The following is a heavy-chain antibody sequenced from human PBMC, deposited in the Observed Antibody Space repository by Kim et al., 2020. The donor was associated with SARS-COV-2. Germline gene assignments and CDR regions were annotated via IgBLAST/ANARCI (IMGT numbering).Heavy chain of an antibody. CDR2: ISWNSGSI. Sequence: GGSLRLSCAASGFTFDDYAMHWVRQAPGKGLEWVSGISWNSGSIGYADSVKGRFTISRDNAKNSLYLQMNSLRAEDTALYYCAKGGAAHYYYYYYMDVWGKGTTVTVSS. CDR3: AKGGAAHYYYYYYMDV. V-gene: IGHV3-9*01. CDR1: GFTFDDYA. J-gene: IGHJ6*03. D-gene: IGHD6-6*01.